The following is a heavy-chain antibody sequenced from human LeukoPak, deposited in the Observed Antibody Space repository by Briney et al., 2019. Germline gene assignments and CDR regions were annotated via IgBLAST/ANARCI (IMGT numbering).Heavy chain of an antibody. Sequence: GGSLRLSCAASGFTFSSYSMNWVRQAPGKGLEWVSYISSSSSTIYYADSVKGRFTISIDNAKNSLYLQMNSLRAEDTAVYYCARMDWDIVVVPAAFFDYWGQGTLVTVSS. D-gene: IGHD2-2*01. CDR3: ARMDWDIVVVPAAFFDY. CDR1: GFTFSSYS. CDR2: ISSSSSTI. J-gene: IGHJ4*02. V-gene: IGHV3-48*01.